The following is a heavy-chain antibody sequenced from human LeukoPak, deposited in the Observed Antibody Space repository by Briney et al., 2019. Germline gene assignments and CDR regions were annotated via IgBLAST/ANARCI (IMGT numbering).Heavy chain of an antibody. CDR1: GGSISSYY. J-gene: IGHJ4*02. D-gene: IGHD6-6*01. CDR2: IYASGST. Sequence: PSETLSLTCTVSGGSISSYYWSWIRQPAGKGLEWIGRIYASGSTYYNPSLKSRVTMSVDTSKNQFSLRLTTVTAADTAVYYCVRDSNLEYSSSRGLGRWGQGTLVTVSS. CDR3: VRDSNLEYSSSRGLGR. V-gene: IGHV4-4*07.